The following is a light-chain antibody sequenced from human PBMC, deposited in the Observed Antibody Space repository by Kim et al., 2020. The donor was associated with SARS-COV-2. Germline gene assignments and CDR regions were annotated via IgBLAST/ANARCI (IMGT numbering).Light chain of an antibody. Sequence: VTPNEKVTIPCRASQSIGTNLHWYQQKPDQSPKLLIRYASQSISGVPSRFSGSGSGTDFTLTISSLEAEDAAAYYCHQSSTLPFTFGPGTKVDIK. V-gene: IGKV6D-21*02. CDR1: QSIGTN. J-gene: IGKJ3*01. CDR2: YAS. CDR3: HQSSTLPFT.